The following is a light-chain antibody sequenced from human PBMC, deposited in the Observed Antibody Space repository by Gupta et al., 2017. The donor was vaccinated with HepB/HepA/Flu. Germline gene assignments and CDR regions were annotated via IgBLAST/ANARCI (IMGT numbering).Light chain of an antibody. Sequence: EIVLTQSPATLSLSPGERATLSCGASQSVSRNYLAWYQQRPGLAPRLLIYDASSRATGIPDRFSGSGSGTDFTLTISRLEPEDFAVYYCQQEGSSPRSFGQGTKLEIK. CDR2: DAS. J-gene: IGKJ2*04. V-gene: IGKV3D-20*01. CDR3: QQEGSSPRS. CDR1: QSVSRNY.